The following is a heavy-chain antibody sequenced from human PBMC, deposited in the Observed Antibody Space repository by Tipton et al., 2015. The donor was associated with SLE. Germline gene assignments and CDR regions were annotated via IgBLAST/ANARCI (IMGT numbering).Heavy chain of an antibody. D-gene: IGHD6-19*01. J-gene: IGHJ2*01. V-gene: IGHV3-23*01. CDR1: GFTVSSNY. CDR2: IGGSGGST. Sequence: SLRLSCAASGFTVSSNYMSWVRQAPGKGLEWVSGIGGSGGSTYYADSVKGRFTISRDNSKNTLYLQMNSLRAEDTALYYCAKAGWRSDWYFDLRGRGTLVTVSS. CDR3: AKAGWRSDWYFDL.